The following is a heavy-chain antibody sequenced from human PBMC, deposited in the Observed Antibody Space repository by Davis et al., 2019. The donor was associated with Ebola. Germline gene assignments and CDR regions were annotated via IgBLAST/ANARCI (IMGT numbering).Heavy chain of an antibody. D-gene: IGHD4-17*01. CDR3: ASPPGDYGLYFDY. V-gene: IGHV3-48*03. J-gene: IGHJ4*02. CDR1: GFTFSSYE. CDR2: ISSSGSTI. Sequence: GGSLRLSCAASGFTFSSYEMNWVRQAPGKGLEWVSYISSSGSTIYYADSVKGRFTISRDNAKNSLYLQMNSLRAEDTAVYYCASPPGDYGLYFDYWGQGTLVTVSS.